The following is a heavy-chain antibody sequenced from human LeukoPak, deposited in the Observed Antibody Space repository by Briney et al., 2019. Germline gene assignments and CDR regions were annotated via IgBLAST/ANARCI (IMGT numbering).Heavy chain of an antibody. V-gene: IGHV4-4*07. CDR2: IYTSGST. CDR1: GGSISSYY. CDR3: ARGYCSGGSCYYYYCYMDV. Sequence: PSETLSLTCTVSGGSISSYYWSWIRQPAGKGLEWIGRIYTSGSTNYNPSLKSRVTMSVDTSKNQFSLKLSSVTAADTAVYYCARGYCSGGSCYYYYCYMDVWGKGTTVTVSS. J-gene: IGHJ6*03. D-gene: IGHD2-15*01.